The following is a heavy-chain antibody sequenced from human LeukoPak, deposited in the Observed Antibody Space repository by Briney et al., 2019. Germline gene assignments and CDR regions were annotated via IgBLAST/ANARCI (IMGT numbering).Heavy chain of an antibody. CDR1: GGSISSSNW. CDR3: ARHTGVGARDAFDI. V-gene: IGHV4-4*02. J-gene: IGHJ3*02. CDR2: IYHSGST. Sequence: SETLSLTCAVSGGSISSSNWWSWVRQPPGKGLEWIGEIYHSGSTNYNPSLKSRVTISVDKSKNQFSLKLSSVTAADTAVYYCARHTGVGARDAFDIWGQGTMVTVSS. D-gene: IGHD1-14*01.